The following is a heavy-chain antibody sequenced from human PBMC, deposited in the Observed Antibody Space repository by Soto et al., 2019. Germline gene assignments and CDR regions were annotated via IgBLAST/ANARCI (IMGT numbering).Heavy chain of an antibody. CDR1: GFTFSSYG. J-gene: IGHJ4*02. V-gene: IGHV3-30*18. D-gene: IGHD6-19*01. CDR3: AKDFRRGGFYSSGWYPGGSPDY. CDR2: ISYDGSNK. Sequence: GGSLRLSCAASGFTFSSYGMHWVRQAPGKGLEWVAVISYDGSNKYYADSVKGRFTISRDNSKNTLYLQMNSLRAEDTAVYYCAKDFRRGGFYSSGWYPGGSPDYWGQGTLVTVSS.